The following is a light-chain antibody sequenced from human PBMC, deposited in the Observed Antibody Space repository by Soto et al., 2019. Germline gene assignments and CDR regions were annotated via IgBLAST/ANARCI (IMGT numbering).Light chain of an antibody. CDR2: GAS. V-gene: IGKV3-15*01. CDR3: QQYYNWPLT. CDR1: QSVSSN. Sequence: EIVMTQSPATLSVSPGERATLSCRASQSVSSNLAWYQQKPGQAPRLLIYGASTRATGIPARFSGSGSGTEFTLTISSLQSEDCAVYYGQQYYNWPLTFGGGTKVEIK. J-gene: IGKJ4*01.